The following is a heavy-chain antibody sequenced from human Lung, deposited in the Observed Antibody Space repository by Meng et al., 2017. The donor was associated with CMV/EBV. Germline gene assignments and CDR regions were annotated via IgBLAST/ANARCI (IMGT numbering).Heavy chain of an antibody. CDR1: GGTFSSYA. CDR2: IIPIFGTA. J-gene: IGHJ6*02. CDR3: ARMDCSSTSCLRDYYYYGMDV. D-gene: IGHD2-2*01. Sequence: XVKVSCXASGGTFSSYAISWVRQAPGQGLEWMGGIIPIFGTANYAQKFQGRVTITTDESTSTAYMELSSLRSEDTAVYYCARMDCSSTSCLRDYYYYGMDVWGQGTTVTVSS. V-gene: IGHV1-69*05.